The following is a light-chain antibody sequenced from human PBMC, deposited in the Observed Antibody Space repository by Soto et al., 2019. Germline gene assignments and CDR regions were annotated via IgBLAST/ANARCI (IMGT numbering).Light chain of an antibody. V-gene: IGKV1-39*01. CDR2: AAS. CDR1: QSISSY. Sequence: DIQMTQSPSSLSASLGARVTITCRASQSISSYLNWYQQRVGKAPKLLIFAASSLQSGVPSRFSGSGSGTDFTLTISSLQPEDFATYYCQQSYSPRWTLGQGTKVEIK. J-gene: IGKJ1*01. CDR3: QQSYSPRWT.